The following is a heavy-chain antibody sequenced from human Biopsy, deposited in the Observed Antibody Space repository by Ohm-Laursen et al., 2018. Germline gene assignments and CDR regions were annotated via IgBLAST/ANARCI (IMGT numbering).Heavy chain of an antibody. CDR2: ISHTGYT. Sequence: SDTLSLTCTVSGGSFTGHYWTWIRQPPEKGLEWIGHISHTGYTSYKSSLKSRVTISLDTSRKHFSLRLTSLAAADTAVYYCARGSNDFGGLYFPRWGQGTLVTVSS. J-gene: IGHJ4*02. CDR3: ARGSNDFGGLYFPR. D-gene: IGHD4-23*01. CDR1: GGSFTGHY. V-gene: IGHV4-59*11.